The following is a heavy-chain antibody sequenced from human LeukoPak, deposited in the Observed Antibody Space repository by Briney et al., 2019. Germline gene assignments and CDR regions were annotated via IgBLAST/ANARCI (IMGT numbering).Heavy chain of an antibody. Sequence: GGSLRLSCAASGFTFSNAWMNWVGQAPGKGLQWGAGMNPDGSETYYEDSVKGRFTISRDNAKKSMYLDMNSLRAEDTAVYYCATDSGYKTFDIWGQGTMVTVSS. CDR2: MNPDGSET. D-gene: IGHD5-12*01. J-gene: IGHJ3*02. CDR1: GFTFSNAW. V-gene: IGHV3-7*01. CDR3: ATDSGYKTFDI.